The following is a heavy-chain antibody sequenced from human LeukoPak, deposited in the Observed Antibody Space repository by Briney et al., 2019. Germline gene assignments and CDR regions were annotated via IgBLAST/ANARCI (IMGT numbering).Heavy chain of an antibody. CDR2: IIPIFGTA. D-gene: IGHD6-13*01. Sequence: SVKVSCKASGGTFSSYTISWVRQAPGQGLEWMGGIIPIFGTADYAQKFQGRVTITADESTSTAYMELSSLRSEDTAVYFCARDLLRAAAGTGAFDIWGQGTMVTVSS. V-gene: IGHV1-69*13. J-gene: IGHJ3*02. CDR3: ARDLLRAAAGTGAFDI. CDR1: GGTFSSYT.